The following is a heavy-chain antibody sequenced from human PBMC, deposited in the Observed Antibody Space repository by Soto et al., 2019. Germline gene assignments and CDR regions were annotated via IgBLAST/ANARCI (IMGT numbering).Heavy chain of an antibody. CDR1: GFSFSNYA. CDR3: AKTKGNYCSGGSCYYFDK. CDR2: ISGNAGRT. V-gene: IGHV3-23*01. D-gene: IGHD2-15*01. Sequence: VHLFQSGGGQVQRGGSLRLSCAASGFSFSNYAVGWVRQTPGKGLEWVSVISGNAGRTYYADSVKGRFTISRDNSRETLSLQMDSLRGEDTAIYYCAKTKGNYCSGGSCYYFDKWGQGVLVTVSS. J-gene: IGHJ4*02.